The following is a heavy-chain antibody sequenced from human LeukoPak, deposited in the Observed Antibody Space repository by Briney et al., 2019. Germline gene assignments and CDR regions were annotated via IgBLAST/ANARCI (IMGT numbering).Heavy chain of an antibody. CDR2: IYTNGNS. J-gene: IGHJ4*02. Sequence: PSETLSLTCTVSGASINNYYWGWIRQSAGKGLEWIGRIYTNGNSDYGPSLGGRITMSVDTSKNQFSLKLSSVTAADTAVYYCARTSCPGSSSCPFDYWGQGTLVTVSS. V-gene: IGHV4-4*07. CDR3: ARTSCPGSSSCPFDY. CDR1: GASINNYY. D-gene: IGHD6-13*01.